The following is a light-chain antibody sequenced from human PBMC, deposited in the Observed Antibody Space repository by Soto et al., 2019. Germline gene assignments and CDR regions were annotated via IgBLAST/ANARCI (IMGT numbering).Light chain of an antibody. V-gene: IGLV2-14*01. J-gene: IGLJ2*01. Sequence: QSVLTQPASVSGSPGQSITISCTGTSSDVGGYNYVSWYQQHPGKAPKLMIYEVSNRPSGVSNRFSGSKSGNTASLTISGLQAEDEADHYCSSYTSSSPVVFGGGTKLTVL. CDR3: SSYTSSSPVV. CDR1: SSDVGGYNY. CDR2: EVS.